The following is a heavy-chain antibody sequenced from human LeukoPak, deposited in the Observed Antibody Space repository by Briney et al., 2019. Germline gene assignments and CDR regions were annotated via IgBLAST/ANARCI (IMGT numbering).Heavy chain of an antibody. CDR3: TRDVNLNFFDV. J-gene: IGHJ2*01. V-gene: IGHV3-21*06. CDR1: GFTFSSYA. Sequence: GGSLRLSCAASGFTFSSYAMSWVRQAPGKGLEWVSSISSSSSYIYYADSVKGRFTISRDNAKNTLYLQMNSLRAEDTAVYYCTRDVNLNFFDVWGRGTLVTVSS. CDR2: ISSSSSYI. D-gene: IGHD3-9*01.